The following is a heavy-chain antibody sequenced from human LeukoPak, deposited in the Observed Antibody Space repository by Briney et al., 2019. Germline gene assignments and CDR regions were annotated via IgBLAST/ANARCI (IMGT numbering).Heavy chain of an antibody. Sequence: GGSLRLSCAAPGFNFSHYGMHGIRQTPGAGLEWVADIWSDGSEKYYAQSVKGRFTISRDNSKNSLFLQMNSLRDEDTAVYYCAKDAQRGFDYSNSLQNWGQGILVTVSS. D-gene: IGHD4-11*01. J-gene: IGHJ1*01. CDR3: AKDAQRGFDYSNSLQN. V-gene: IGHV3-33*06. CDR1: GFNFSHYG. CDR2: IWSDGSEK.